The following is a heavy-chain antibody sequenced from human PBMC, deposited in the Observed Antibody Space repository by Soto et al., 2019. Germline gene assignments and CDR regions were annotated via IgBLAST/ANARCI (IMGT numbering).Heavy chain of an antibody. V-gene: IGHV4-31*03. D-gene: IGHD3-3*01. CDR1: GDSISSGDYY. CDR3: ARDPAFWSGHADAFDG. CDR2: LSYSGIP. Sequence: VQLQESGPGLVMPSQTLSLTCTVSGDSISSGDYYWGWIRQHPGRGLEWIGYLSYSGIPYYNPSRQSRLDNSLDSTKNHCSLEIKAVTAEDTAICYCARDPAFWSGHADAFDGWGQGKMVTVS. J-gene: IGHJ3*01.